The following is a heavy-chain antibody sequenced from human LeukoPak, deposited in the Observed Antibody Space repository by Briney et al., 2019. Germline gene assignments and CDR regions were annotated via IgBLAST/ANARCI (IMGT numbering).Heavy chain of an antibody. CDR1: GFTFSSYW. D-gene: IGHD2-2*01. V-gene: IGHV3-7*01. CDR2: IKQDGSEK. J-gene: IGHJ6*02. Sequence: GGSLRLSCAASGFTFSSYWMSWVRQAPGKGLEWVANIKQDGSEKYYVDSVKGRFTISRDNAKNSLCLQMNSLRAEDTAVYYCARWGAGCSSTSCYGPQDYYYGMDVWGQGTTVTVSS. CDR3: ARWGAGCSSTSCYGPQDYYYGMDV.